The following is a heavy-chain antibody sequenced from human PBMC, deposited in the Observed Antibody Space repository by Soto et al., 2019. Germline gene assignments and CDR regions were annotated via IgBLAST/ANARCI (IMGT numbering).Heavy chain of an antibody. Sequence: EVQLLESGGGLVQPGGSLRLSCAASGFTFSSYAMSWVRQAPGKGLEWVSAISGSGGTTYYADSVKGRFTCAIDNSKTTLYLQMNSLRAEETAVYYCTKTANGWFSAFDIWGQGTMVTVSS. CDR1: GFTFSSYA. CDR3: TKTANGWFSAFDI. D-gene: IGHD6-19*01. CDR2: ISGSGGTT. V-gene: IGHV3-23*01. J-gene: IGHJ3*02.